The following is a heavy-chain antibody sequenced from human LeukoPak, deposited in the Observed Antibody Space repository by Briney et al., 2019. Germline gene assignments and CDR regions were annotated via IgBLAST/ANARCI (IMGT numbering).Heavy chain of an antibody. CDR3: ARDSKLQPYAFDI. V-gene: IGHV3-21*01. CDR2: ISSSSYI. D-gene: IGHD4-11*01. J-gene: IGHJ3*02. Sequence: PGGSLRLSCAASGFTFSSYSMNWVRQAPGNGLEWVSSISSSSYIYYADSVKGRFTISRDNAKNSLYLQMNSLRAEDTAVYYCARDSKLQPYAFDIWGQGTMVTVSS. CDR1: GFTFSSYS.